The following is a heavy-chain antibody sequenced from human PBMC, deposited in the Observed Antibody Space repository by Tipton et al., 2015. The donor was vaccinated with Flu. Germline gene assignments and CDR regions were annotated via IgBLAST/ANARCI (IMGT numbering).Heavy chain of an antibody. Sequence: TLSLTCSVSGDSVASPYFCGWIRQPPGKVLEWIGNIDQSGTTYYSPPLRSRVTMSVDRYKNLFSLLLGSVTAADPAVYCSTRQDYSNYVSDPKNWFDSWGQGTLVAVSS. V-gene: IGHV4-38-2*01. CDR2: IDQSGTT. CDR3: TRQDYSNYVSDPKNWFDS. D-gene: IGHD4-11*01. J-gene: IGHJ5*01. CDR1: GDSVASPYF.